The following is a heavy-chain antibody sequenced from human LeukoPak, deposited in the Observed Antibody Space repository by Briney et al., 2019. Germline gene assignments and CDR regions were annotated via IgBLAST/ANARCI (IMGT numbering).Heavy chain of an antibody. CDR3: SRDSLSSCGGDCYSGLDV. D-gene: IGHD2-21*02. Sequence: LSGGSLRLSCAASGFTFSSYAMSWVRQAPGKGLEWVSAISGSGGSTYYADSVKGRFTISRDNAKNTLYLQMNSLRAEDTAVYYCSRDSLSSCGGDCYSGLDVWGQGTTVTVSS. CDR1: GFTFSSYA. CDR2: ISGSGGST. J-gene: IGHJ6*02. V-gene: IGHV3-23*01.